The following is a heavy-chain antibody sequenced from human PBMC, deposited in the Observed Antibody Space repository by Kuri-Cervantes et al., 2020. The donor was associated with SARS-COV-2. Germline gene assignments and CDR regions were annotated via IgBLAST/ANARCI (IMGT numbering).Heavy chain of an antibody. CDR3: AIDNYDFWSGASLPGY. V-gene: IGHV4-61*05. D-gene: IGHD3-3*01. J-gene: IGHJ4*02. CDR2: IYYSGST. CDR1: RGSISSSSYY. Sequence: GSLRLSCTVSRGSISSSSYYWGWIRQPPGKGLEWIGYIYYSGSTNYNPSLKSRVTISVDTSKNQFSLKLSSVTAADTAVYYCAIDNYDFWSGASLPGYWGQGTLVTVSS.